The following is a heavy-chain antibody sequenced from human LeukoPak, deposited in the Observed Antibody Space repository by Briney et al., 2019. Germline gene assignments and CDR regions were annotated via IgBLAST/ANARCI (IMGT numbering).Heavy chain of an antibody. CDR2: ISGSGAGT. CDR1: GFTFSGYA. J-gene: IGHJ4*02. D-gene: IGHD2-15*01. V-gene: IGHV3-23*01. Sequence: GGSLRLSCAASGFTFSGYAMNWVRQAPGKGLEWVSGISGSGAGTYYADSVKGRFTISRDNSKNTLYLQMNSLRVEDTAVYYCAKDRGRTWVQVANWGQGTLVTVSS. CDR3: AKDRGRTWVQVAN.